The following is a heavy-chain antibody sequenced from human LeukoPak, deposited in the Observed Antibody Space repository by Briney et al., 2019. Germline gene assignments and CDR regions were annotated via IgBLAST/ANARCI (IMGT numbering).Heavy chain of an antibody. CDR3: ARIFDRDV. J-gene: IGHJ3*01. Sequence: SETLSLICTVSGGSITHSYWSWIRHSAGTGMEWIGRIHATGTTKYNPSFKSRVSMSLDMPTSQFSLTLSAVTVADTATYYCARIFDRDVWGQGALVTVSP. D-gene: IGHD3-22*01. CDR2: IHATGTT. V-gene: IGHV4-4*07. CDR1: GGSITHSY.